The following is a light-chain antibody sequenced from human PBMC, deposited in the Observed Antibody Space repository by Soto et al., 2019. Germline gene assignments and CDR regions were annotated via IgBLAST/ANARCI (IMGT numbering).Light chain of an antibody. Sequence: EIVMTQSPATLSVSRGERATLSCRANQAISSNVAWYQQKPGQAPRLLIYGASTRATGIPDRFSGSGSGTEFTLTISSLQSEDFAVYYCQQYHNWPPITFGQGTRLEIK. V-gene: IGKV3-15*01. CDR3: QQYHNWPPIT. J-gene: IGKJ5*01. CDR2: GAS. CDR1: QAISSN.